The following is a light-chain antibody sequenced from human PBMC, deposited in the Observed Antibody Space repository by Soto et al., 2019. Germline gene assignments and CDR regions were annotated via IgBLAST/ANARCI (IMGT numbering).Light chain of an antibody. J-gene: IGKJ5*01. CDR1: QTVSSY. CDR2: DAS. V-gene: IGKV3-20*01. CDR3: QQYGSSPIT. Sequence: EIGLAHSAATLSLXPXXXXTXXXMASQTVSSYLLWYQQKRGQAPRLLIYDASNRATGIPARFSGSGSGTDFTLTISRLEPEDFAVYYCQQYGSSPITFGQGTRLEIK.